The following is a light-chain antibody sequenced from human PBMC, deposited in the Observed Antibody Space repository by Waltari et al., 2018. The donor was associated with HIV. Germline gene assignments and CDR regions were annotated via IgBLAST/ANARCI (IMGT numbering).Light chain of an antibody. CDR3: QQYGASPLYI. CDR2: AAS. CDR1: QTVNSDL. Sequence: EIVLTQSPGALAVSVGGRATLSCRSSQTVNSDLLAWYQQKLGQAPRLLIYAASKRATGISDRFSGSGSGTDFTLTISRLEPEDSAVYYCQQYGASPLYIFGQGTKLEI. V-gene: IGKV3-20*01. J-gene: IGKJ2*01.